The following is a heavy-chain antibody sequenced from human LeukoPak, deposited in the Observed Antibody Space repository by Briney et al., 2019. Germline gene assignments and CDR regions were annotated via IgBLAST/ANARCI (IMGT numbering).Heavy chain of an antibody. Sequence: QPGGSLRLSCAASGFTFSSYSMNWVRQAPGKGLEWVSYISSSSSTIYYADSVKGRFTISRDNAKNSLYLQMNSLRAEDTAVYYCARDSESWTETGPRFDYWGQGTLVTVSS. CDR2: ISSSSSTI. V-gene: IGHV3-48*04. D-gene: IGHD3-9*01. CDR3: ARDSESWTETGPRFDY. J-gene: IGHJ4*02. CDR1: GFTFSSYS.